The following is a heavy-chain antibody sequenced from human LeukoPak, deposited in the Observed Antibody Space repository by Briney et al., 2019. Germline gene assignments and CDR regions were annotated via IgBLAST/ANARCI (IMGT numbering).Heavy chain of an antibody. CDR3: ARGVWSSRNAFDI. D-gene: IGHD1-14*01. J-gene: IGHJ3*02. V-gene: IGHV3-7*01. CDR2: IKPDATEK. CDR1: GFSFTTSW. Sequence: GGSLRLSCAASGFSFTTSWMSWVRQAPGRRLEWVANIKPDATEKHYVDSVRGRFTISRDNAQNSLSLEMSSLRAEDTAVYYCARGVWSSRNAFDIWGQGTMVTVSS.